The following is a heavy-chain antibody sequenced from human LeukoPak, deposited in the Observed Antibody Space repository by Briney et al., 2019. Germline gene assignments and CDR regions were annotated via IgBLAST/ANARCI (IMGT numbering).Heavy chain of an antibody. J-gene: IGHJ6*02. CDR1: GYTFTSYD. Sequence: ASVKVSCKASGYTFTSYDIYWVRQATGQGLEWMGWMNPNSGNTGYAQKFQGRVTMTRNTSISTAYMELSSLRSEDTAVYYCARGLNFDWFRVYYYYGMDVWGQGTTVTVSS. D-gene: IGHD3-9*01. V-gene: IGHV1-8*01. CDR2: MNPNSGNT. CDR3: ARGLNFDWFRVYYYYGMDV.